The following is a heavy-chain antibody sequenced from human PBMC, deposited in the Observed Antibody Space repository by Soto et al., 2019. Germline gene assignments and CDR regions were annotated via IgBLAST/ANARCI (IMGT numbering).Heavy chain of an antibody. CDR1: GGSLSSGGYC. J-gene: IGHJ4*02. Sequence: SETLCVTCAVAGGSLSSGGYCWSWIRQPPGKGLEWIGYIYHNGSPYYNPSLKSRVTISVDRSKNQFSLKLRSVTAADTAVYYCASMGYHYGSGSYPLDYWGQGTPVTVSS. D-gene: IGHD3-10*01. CDR2: IYHNGSP. CDR3: ASMGYHYGSGSYPLDY. V-gene: IGHV4-30-2*01.